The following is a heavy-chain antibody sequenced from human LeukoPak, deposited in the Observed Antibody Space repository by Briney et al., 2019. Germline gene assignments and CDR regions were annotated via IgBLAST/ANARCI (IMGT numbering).Heavy chain of an antibody. CDR1: GFTFSSIYA. D-gene: IGHD3-22*01. CDR2: ISGSGGST. CDR3: VRSFDSIGYDYGHYFDY. V-gene: IGHV3-23*01. J-gene: IGHJ4*02. Sequence: GGSPRLSCAASGFTFSSIYAMSWVRQAPGKGLEWVSTISGSGGSTYYADSVKGRFTISRDNSKNALWLQMNSLRVEDTAVYYCVRSFDSIGYDYGHYFDYWGQGTLVTVSS.